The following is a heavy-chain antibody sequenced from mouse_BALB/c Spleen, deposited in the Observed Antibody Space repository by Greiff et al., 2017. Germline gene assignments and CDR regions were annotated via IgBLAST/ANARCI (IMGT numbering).Heavy chain of an antibody. J-gene: IGHJ3*01. CDR1: GYTFTNYW. CDR3: ARVYGSSYWFAY. CDR2: IYPGGGYT. V-gene: IGHV1-63*02. D-gene: IGHD1-1*01. Sequence: QVQLQQSGAELVRPGTSVKISCKASGYTFTNYWLGWVKQRPGHGLEWIGDIYPGGGYTNYNEKFKGKATLTADTSSSTAYMQLSSLTSEDSAVYFCARVYGSSYWFAYWGQGTLVTVSA.